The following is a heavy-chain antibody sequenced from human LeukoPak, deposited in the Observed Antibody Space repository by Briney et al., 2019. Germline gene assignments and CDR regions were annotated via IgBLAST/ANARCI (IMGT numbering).Heavy chain of an antibody. CDR1: GFTLSTNA. CDR2: ISGSGAST. V-gene: IGHV3-23*01. Sequence: RSGGSLRLSCLTSGFTLSTNAMSWVRQAPGKGLEWISGISGSGASTYYADSVKGRFTISRDDSRNTLYLQMNSLRGDDTAVNYCAKDVGKWESLHFFDYWGQGTLVTVSS. CDR3: AKDVGKWESLHFFDY. D-gene: IGHD1-26*01. J-gene: IGHJ4*02.